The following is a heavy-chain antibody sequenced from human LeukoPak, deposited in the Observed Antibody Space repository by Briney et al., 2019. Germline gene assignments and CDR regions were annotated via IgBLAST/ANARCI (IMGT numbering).Heavy chain of an antibody. CDR3: ARGCSSTSCYGFDY. Sequence: GGSLRLSCAAPGFTVSSKYMSWVRQAPGKGLEWVSVIYSGGSTYYADSVKGRFTISRDNSKNTLYLQMNSLRAEDTAVYYCARGCSSTSCYGFDYWGQGTLVTVSS. J-gene: IGHJ4*02. D-gene: IGHD2-2*01. CDR1: GFTVSSKY. V-gene: IGHV3-53*01. CDR2: IYSGGST.